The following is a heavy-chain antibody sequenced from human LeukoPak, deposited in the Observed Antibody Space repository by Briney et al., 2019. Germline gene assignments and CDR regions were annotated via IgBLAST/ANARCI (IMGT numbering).Heavy chain of an antibody. CDR1: GGTFSSYA. V-gene: IGHV1-18*01. CDR2: ISAYNGNT. D-gene: IGHD1-26*01. J-gene: IGHJ4*02. Sequence: ASVKVSCKASGGTFSSYAISWVRQAPGQGLEWMGWISAYNGNTNYAQKLQGRVTMTTDTSTSTAYMELRSLRSDDTAVYYCARSPTSGSYYFNWGQGTLVTVSS. CDR3: ARSPTSGSYYFN.